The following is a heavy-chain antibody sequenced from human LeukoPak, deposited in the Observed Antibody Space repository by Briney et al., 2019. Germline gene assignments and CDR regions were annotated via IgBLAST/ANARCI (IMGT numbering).Heavy chain of an antibody. CDR3: AIHPGGYCSSTSCYTARDY. V-gene: IGHV4-39*07. CDR1: GGSISSSSYY. Sequence: SETLSLTCTVSGGSISSSSYYWGWIRQPPGKGLEWIGSIYYSGSTNYNPSLKSRVTISVDTSKNQFSLKLSSVTAADTAVYYCAIHPGGYCSSTSCYTARDYWGQGTLVTVSS. CDR2: IYYSGST. J-gene: IGHJ4*02. D-gene: IGHD2-2*02.